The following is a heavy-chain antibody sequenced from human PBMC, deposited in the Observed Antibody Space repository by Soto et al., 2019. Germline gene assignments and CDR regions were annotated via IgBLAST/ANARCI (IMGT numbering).Heavy chain of an antibody. Sequence: GASVKVSCKASGYTFTSYYMHWVRQAPGQGLEWMGFINPSGGSTTYAQNFQGRVTMTRDTSTGTVYMELSSLRSEDTAVYYCARDSLIVVVPAAMPDYWGQGTLVTVSS. D-gene: IGHD2-2*01. CDR2: INPSGGST. CDR3: ARDSLIVVVPAAMPDY. V-gene: IGHV1-46*01. J-gene: IGHJ4*02. CDR1: GYTFTSYY.